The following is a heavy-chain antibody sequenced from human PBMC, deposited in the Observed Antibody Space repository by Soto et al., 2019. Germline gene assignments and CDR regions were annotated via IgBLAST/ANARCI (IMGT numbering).Heavy chain of an antibody. V-gene: IGHV4-34*01. D-gene: IGHD5-12*01. Sequence: SETLSLTCAVYGGSFSGYYWSWIRQPPGKGLEWIGSIYYSGSTYYNPSLKSRVTISVDTSKNQFSLKLSSVTAADTAVYYCAGGVEMATIDAFDIWGQGTMVTVSS. CDR2: IYYSGST. CDR3: AGGVEMATIDAFDI. CDR1: GGSFSGYY. J-gene: IGHJ3*02.